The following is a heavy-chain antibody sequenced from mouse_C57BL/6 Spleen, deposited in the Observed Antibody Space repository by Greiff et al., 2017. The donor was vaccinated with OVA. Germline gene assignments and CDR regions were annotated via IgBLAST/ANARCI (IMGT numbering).Heavy chain of an antibody. V-gene: IGHV1-15*01. J-gene: IGHJ1*03. CDR1: GYTFTDYE. CDR3: TRSRTGTGYFDV. CDR2: IDPETGGT. D-gene: IGHD4-1*01. Sequence: VKLQQSGAELVRPGASVTLSCKASGYTFTDYEMHWVKQTPVHGLEWIGAIDPETGGTAYNQKFKGKAILTADKSSSTAYMELRSLTSEDSAVYYCTRSRTGTGYFDVWGTGTTVTVSS.